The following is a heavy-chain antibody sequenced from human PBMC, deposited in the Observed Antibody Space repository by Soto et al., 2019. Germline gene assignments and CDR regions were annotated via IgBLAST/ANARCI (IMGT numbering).Heavy chain of an antibody. J-gene: IGHJ6*02. CDR3: ARFLLRCLEHPHLPYYYYGMGF. D-gene: IGHD3-3*01. Sequence: PGGSLRLSCAASGFTFSSYAMHWVRQAPGQGLEWVAVISYDGSNKYYAESVKGRFTISRDNSKNTLYLQMNSLMAEDTADYYCARFLLRCLEHPHLPYYYYGMGFWGQGTTVTVS. CDR2: ISYDGSNK. CDR1: GFTFSSYA. V-gene: IGHV3-30-3*01.